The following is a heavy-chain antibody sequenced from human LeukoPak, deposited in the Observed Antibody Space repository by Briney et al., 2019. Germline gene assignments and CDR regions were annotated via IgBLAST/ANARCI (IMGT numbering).Heavy chain of an antibody. CDR1: GYTFTSYY. CDR2: INPSGGST. Sequence: ASVKVSCKASGYTFTSYYMHWVRQAPGQGLEWMGIINPSGGSTSYAQKFQGRVTMTRDTSISTAYMELSRLRSDDTAVYYCAVGVGATHPDYWGQGTLVTVSS. CDR3: AVGVGATHPDY. D-gene: IGHD1-26*01. V-gene: IGHV1-46*01. J-gene: IGHJ4*02.